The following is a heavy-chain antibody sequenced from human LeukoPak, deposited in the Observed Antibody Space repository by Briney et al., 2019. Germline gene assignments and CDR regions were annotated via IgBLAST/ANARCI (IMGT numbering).Heavy chain of an antibody. CDR3: VREETTVTHFGMDV. CDR1: GFTFSGYA. D-gene: IGHD4-17*01. J-gene: IGHJ6*02. V-gene: IGHV3-74*01. Sequence: GGSLRLSCVASGFTFSGYAMSWVRQAPGKGLVWVSHINSDGSTTNYADSVKGRFTISRDNAKNTLYLQVNSLRVEDTAVYYCVREETTVTHFGMDVWGQGTTVTVSS. CDR2: INSDGSTT.